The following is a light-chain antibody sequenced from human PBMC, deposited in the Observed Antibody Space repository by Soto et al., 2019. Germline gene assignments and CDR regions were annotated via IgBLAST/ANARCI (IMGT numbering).Light chain of an antibody. CDR2: EVT. CDR1: SSDVGGYNY. V-gene: IGLV2-8*01. CDR3: CSYVGCNNYV. Sequence: QSVLTQPHSASGSPGQSVAISCTGTSSDVGGYNYVSWYQQYPGKAPKLIMYEVTKRPSGVPDRFSGSKSGNTASLTVSGLQAEDEADYYCCSYVGCNNYVFGTGTKVTVL. J-gene: IGLJ1*01.